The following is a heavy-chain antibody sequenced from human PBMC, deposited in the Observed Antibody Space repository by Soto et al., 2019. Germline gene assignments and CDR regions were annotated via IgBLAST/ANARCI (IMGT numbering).Heavy chain of an antibody. CDR1: GYTFTSYD. CDR2: MNPNSGNT. D-gene: IGHD1-1*01. CDR3: ARELGTTGTTTANYYYYYMDV. V-gene: IGHV1-8*01. Sequence: ASVKVSCKASGYTFTSYDINWVRQATGQGLEWMGWMNPNSGNTGYAQKFQGRVTMTRNTSISTAYMELSSLRSEDTAVYYCARELGTTGTTTANYYYYYMDVWGKGTTVTVSS. J-gene: IGHJ6*03.